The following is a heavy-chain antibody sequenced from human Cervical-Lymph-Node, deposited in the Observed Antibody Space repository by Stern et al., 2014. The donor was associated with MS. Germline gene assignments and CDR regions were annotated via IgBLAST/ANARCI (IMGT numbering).Heavy chain of an antibody. CDR2: IFPGGSDI. J-gene: IGHJ4*02. CDR1: GYTFTSYW. Sequence: VQLVQSAAEVKKPGESLKISCQASGYTFTSYWIGWVRQMPGKGLEWIAIIFPGGSDIRYSPSFQGQATISADKSSSTAYLQWNNLKASDTAIYYCARQRYFDYWGQGTLVTVSS. CDR3: ARQRYFDY. V-gene: IGHV5-51*01.